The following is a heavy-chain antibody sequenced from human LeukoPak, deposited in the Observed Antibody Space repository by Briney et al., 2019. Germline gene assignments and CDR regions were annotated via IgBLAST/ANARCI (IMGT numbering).Heavy chain of an antibody. Sequence: GGSLRLSCSASGFTFSSYAMHWVRQAPGKGLEYVSAISSNGGSTYYADSAKGRFTISRDNSKNTLYLQMSSLRAEDTAVYYCVKPGLAYCGGDCYYDYWGQGTLVTVSS. CDR1: GFTFSSYA. J-gene: IGHJ4*02. V-gene: IGHV3-64D*06. D-gene: IGHD2-21*02. CDR3: VKPGLAYCGGDCYYDY. CDR2: ISSNGGST.